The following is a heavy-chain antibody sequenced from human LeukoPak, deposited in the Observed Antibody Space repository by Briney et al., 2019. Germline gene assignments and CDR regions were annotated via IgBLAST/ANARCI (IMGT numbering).Heavy chain of an antibody. D-gene: IGHD2-2*01. J-gene: IGHJ1*01. V-gene: IGHV3-43*02. CDR3: ARDRMSRAPTYFHH. CDR2: VSGDGGRT. Sequence: GGSLRLSCAASGFTFDEFAMHWVRQAPGKGLEWVSFVSGDGGRTDYADSVKGRFTTSRDNSKNSLYLQMNSLTAEDTAFYFCARDRMSRAPTYFHHWGQGTLVTVSA. CDR1: GFTFDEFA.